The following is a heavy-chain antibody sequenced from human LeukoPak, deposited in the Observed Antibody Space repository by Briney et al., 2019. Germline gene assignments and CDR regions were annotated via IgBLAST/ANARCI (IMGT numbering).Heavy chain of an antibody. J-gene: IGHJ4*02. Sequence: SQTLSLTCTVSGGSISSGGYCWSWIRQHPGKGLEWIGYIYDTGNTYYSPPLKNRLTISVDTSKNQFSLKLSPVTAADTAVYYCARDRDGYNVLDYWGQGTLVTVSS. CDR3: ARDRDGYNVLDY. V-gene: IGHV4-31*03. CDR1: GGSISSGGYC. CDR2: IYDTGNT. D-gene: IGHD5-24*01.